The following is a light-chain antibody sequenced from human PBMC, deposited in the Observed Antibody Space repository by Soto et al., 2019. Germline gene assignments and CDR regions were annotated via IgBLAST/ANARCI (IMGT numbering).Light chain of an antibody. J-gene: IGKJ1*01. CDR3: QQYNNWPPWT. CDR2: GAS. Sequence: EIVMTQSPATLSVSPGERATLSCRASQSVSSNLAWYQQKPGQAPRLLIYGASTRATGIPARFSGSGSGTEFTLTINSLQSEDFAVYYGQQYNNWPPWTFGQGTKVESK. CDR1: QSVSSN. V-gene: IGKV3-15*01.